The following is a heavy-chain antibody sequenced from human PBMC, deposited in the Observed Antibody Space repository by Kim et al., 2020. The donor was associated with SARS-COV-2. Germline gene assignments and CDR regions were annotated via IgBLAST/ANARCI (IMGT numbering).Heavy chain of an antibody. J-gene: IGHJ5*01. V-gene: IGHV3-23*01. CDR2: IASNGVDT. CDR1: GLTFSSQA. D-gene: IGHD6-19*01. Sequence: GGSLRLSCAASGLTFSSQAMNWVRQAPGKGLEWVSTIASNGVDTFYADSVKGRFTISRDASKNTLFLQMSSLRVEDTAVYYCVKGLRVAVNWLDSWGQGTLVTVSS. CDR3: VKGLRVAVNWLDS.